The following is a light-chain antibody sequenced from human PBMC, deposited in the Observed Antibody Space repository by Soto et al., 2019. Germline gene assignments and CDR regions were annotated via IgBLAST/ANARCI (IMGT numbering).Light chain of an antibody. J-gene: IGLJ1*01. CDR2: AYN. CDR3: QSYDNSLSYV. Sequence: QSVLTQPPSVSGAPGQRVTISCTGNSSNIGAGYDVHWYQQLPETAPRLLIFAYNNRPSGVPDRFSGSQSGTSASLAITGLQAEDEADYYCQSYDNSLSYVFGPGTKVTVL. V-gene: IGLV1-40*01. CDR1: SSNIGAGYD.